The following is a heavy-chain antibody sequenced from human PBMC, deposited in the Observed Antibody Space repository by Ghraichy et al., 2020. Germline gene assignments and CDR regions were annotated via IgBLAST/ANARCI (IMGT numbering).Heavy chain of an antibody. CDR1: GFTFSSYA. J-gene: IGHJ4*02. D-gene: IGHD3-22*01. CDR3: ARGVTYFDTSGYYYGSVYYFDY. Sequence: GGSLRLSCSASGFTFSSYAMNWVRQAPGKGLEYVSAISSDGGSTYYADSVKGRFTIARDNSKKKLYLQRGSLRAEDMAGYYCARGVTYFDTSGYYYGSVYYFDYWGQKSLVAFSS. V-gene: IGHV3-64*02. CDR2: ISSDGGST.